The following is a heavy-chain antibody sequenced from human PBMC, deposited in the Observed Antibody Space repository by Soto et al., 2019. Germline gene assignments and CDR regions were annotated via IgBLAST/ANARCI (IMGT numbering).Heavy chain of an antibody. CDR1: GFTCINYA. J-gene: IGHJ2*01. V-gene: IGHV3-23*01. CDR2: ISGGGAAA. Sequence: EVQLLESGGGLVQPGGSLRLSCAGSGFTCINYAMNWVRQVPGKGLVWVSSISGGGAAAFFPDSVRRRFTIPAENSTKPVPRHMTSPGGDDTAVYYRARNMWGTTSLPDYWYFDLWGRGTGVSVPS. D-gene: IGHD3-16*01. CDR3: ARNMWGTTSLPDYWYFDL.